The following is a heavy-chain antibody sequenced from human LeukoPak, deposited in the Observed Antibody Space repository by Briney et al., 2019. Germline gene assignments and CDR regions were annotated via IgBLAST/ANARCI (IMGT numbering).Heavy chain of an antibody. Sequence: GASVTVSCKASGGTFSSYAISWVRQAPGQGLEWMGGIIPIFGTANYAQKFQGRVTITADESTSTAYMELSSLRSEDTAVYYCARASYYYDSSGYLTQTDTPNYYYYGMDVWGQGTTVTVSS. J-gene: IGHJ6*02. CDR1: GGTFSSYA. D-gene: IGHD3-22*01. V-gene: IGHV1-69*13. CDR3: ARASYYYDSSGYLTQTDTPNYYYYGMDV. CDR2: IIPIFGTA.